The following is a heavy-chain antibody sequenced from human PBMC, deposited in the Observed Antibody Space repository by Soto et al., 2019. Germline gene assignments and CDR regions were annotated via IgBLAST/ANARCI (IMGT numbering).Heavy chain of an antibody. Sequence: GXSVKVSCKASGGTLISYAISWVRQAPGQGLEWMGGIIPIFGTANYAQKFQGRVTITADESTSTAYMELSSLRSEDTAVYYCASKATGLRFLEWFQYGMDAWGQGTTVTVSS. D-gene: IGHD3-3*01. CDR3: ASKATGLRFLEWFQYGMDA. CDR1: GGTLISYA. V-gene: IGHV1-69*01. CDR2: IIPIFGTA. J-gene: IGHJ6*02.